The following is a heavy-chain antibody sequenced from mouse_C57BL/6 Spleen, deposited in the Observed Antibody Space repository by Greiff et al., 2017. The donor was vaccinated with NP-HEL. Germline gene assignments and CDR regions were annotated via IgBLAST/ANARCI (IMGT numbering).Heavy chain of an antibody. Sequence: QVPLQQSGAELARPGASVKMSCKASGYTFTSYTMHWVKQRPGKGLEWIGYINPSSGYTKYNQKFKDKATLTADKSSSTAYMQLSSLTSEDSAVYYCARPGTDYAMDYWGQGTSVTVST. D-gene: IGHD4-1*01. CDR3: ARPGTDYAMDY. CDR2: INPSSGYT. V-gene: IGHV1-4*01. CDR1: GYTFTSYT. J-gene: IGHJ4*01.